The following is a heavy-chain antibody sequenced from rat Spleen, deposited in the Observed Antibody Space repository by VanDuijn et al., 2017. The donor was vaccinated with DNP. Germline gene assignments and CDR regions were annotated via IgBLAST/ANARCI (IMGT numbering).Heavy chain of an antibody. CDR1: GFTFSDYA. V-gene: IGHV5S10*01. CDR2: IIYDGSST. Sequence: EVQLVESGGGLVQPGNSLKLSCAASGFTFSDYAMAWVRQSPKKGLEWVATIIYDGSSTYYRDSVKGRFTISRDNAKSTLYLQMDSLRSEDTATYYCATHFEDYYFDYWGQGVMVTVSS. J-gene: IGHJ2*01. CDR3: ATHFEDYYFDY. D-gene: IGHD1-6*01.